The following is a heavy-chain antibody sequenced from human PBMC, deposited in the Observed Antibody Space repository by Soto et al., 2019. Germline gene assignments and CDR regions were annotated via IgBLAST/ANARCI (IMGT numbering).Heavy chain of an antibody. D-gene: IGHD3-16*01. V-gene: IGHV3-64D*06. CDR2: ISNNGGST. Sequence: GGSLRLSCSASGFTFSSYAMHWVRQAPGKGLEYVSAISNNGGSTYHADSVKGRFTVSRDKSKNTLHLQMRSLRAEDTAVYYCVKGNNYGIMNWFDSWGQGTLVTVSS. CDR1: GFTFSSYA. J-gene: IGHJ5*01. CDR3: VKGNNYGIMNWFDS.